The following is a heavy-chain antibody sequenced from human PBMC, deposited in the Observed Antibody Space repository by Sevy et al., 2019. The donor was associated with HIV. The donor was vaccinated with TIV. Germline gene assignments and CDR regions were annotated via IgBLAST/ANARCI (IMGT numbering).Heavy chain of an antibody. D-gene: IGHD6-19*01. V-gene: IGHV3-33*06. CDR2: IWYDGTNK. CDR1: GFTFSSYG. J-gene: IGHJ3*02. Sequence: GGSLRLSCAASGFTFSSYGMHWVRQAPGKGLEWVAVIWYDGTNKYYADSVKGRFTISRDNSKNTLYLQMNSLRAEDTAVYYCAKSVRGTWDAFDIWGQGTMVTDSS. CDR3: AKSVRGTWDAFDI.